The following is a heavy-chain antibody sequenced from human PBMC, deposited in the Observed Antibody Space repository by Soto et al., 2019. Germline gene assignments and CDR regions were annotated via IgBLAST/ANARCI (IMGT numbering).Heavy chain of an antibody. V-gene: IGHV1-69*06. D-gene: IGHD3-3*01. CDR3: ARALTGDGVATFSHDYYYYGMDV. J-gene: IGHJ6*02. Sequence: QVQLVQSGAEVKKPGSSVKVSCKASGGTFSSYAISWVRQAPGQGLEWMGGIIPIFGTANYAQKFQGRVTITADKSTSTAYMELSSLRSGDTAVYYCARALTGDGVATFSHDYYYYGMDVWGQGTTVTVSS. CDR1: GGTFSSYA. CDR2: IIPIFGTA.